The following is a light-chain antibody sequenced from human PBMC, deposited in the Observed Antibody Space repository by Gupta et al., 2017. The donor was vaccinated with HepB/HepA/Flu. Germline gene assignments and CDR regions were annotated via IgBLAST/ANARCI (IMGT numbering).Light chain of an antibody. Sequence: QSALTQPASVSGSPGQSITISCTGTSSDVGTYNSVSWYQQHPGKAPKLMIFDVSNRPSGVSDRFSGSKSGNTASLTISGRQAEDEADYYCSSDTSTSTVVFGGGTRLTVL. CDR2: DVS. CDR3: SSDTSTSTVV. J-gene: IGLJ2*01. V-gene: IGLV2-14*03. CDR1: SSDVGTYNS.